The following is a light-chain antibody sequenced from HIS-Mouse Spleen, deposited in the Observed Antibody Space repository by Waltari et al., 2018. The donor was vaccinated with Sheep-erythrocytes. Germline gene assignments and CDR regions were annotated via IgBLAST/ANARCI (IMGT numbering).Light chain of an antibody. CDR2: DVS. J-gene: IGLJ1*01. CDR3: CSYAGSYNHV. V-gene: IGLV2-11*01. Sequence: QSALTHPRSVSGSPGRPVTISCTGTSSDVVGYNYVSWYQQHPGKAPKLMSYDVSKRPSGVPDRFSGSKSGNTASLTISGLQAEDEADYYCCSYAGSYNHVFATGTKVTVL. CDR1: SSDVVGYNY.